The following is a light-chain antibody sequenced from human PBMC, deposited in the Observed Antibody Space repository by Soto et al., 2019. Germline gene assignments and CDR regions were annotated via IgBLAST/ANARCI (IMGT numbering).Light chain of an antibody. CDR1: QSISSW. CDR2: KAS. V-gene: IGKV1-5*03. Sequence: DIQMTQSPSTLSASVGDRVTITCRAGQSISSWLAWYQQKPGKAPKLLIYKASSLESGVPSGFSGSGSGTEFTLTISSLQPDDFATYYCQQYHSYSYTFGQGTKLEIK. J-gene: IGKJ2*01. CDR3: QQYHSYSYT.